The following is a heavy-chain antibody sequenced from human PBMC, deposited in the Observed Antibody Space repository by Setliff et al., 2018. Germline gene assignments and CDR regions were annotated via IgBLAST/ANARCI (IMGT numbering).Heavy chain of an antibody. Sequence: ASVKVSCKASGYTFNNYGISWVRQAPGQGLEWMGWISAANGNTKYSQKFQGRVTITRDTSASTVYMELSSLRYEDTAVYYCASAEVVVAPWGQGTLVTVSS. CDR1: GYTFNNYG. V-gene: IGHV1-18*01. CDR3: ASAEVVVAP. CDR2: ISAANGNT. J-gene: IGHJ4*02. D-gene: IGHD2-15*01.